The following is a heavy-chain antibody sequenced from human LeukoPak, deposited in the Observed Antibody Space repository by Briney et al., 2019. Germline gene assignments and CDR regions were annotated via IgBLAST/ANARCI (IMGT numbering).Heavy chain of an antibody. Sequence: SVKVSCKASGGTFSSYAISWVRQAPGQGLEWMGGIIPIFGTANYAQKFQGRVTITADKSTSTAYMELSSLRSEDTAVYYCARVIKDVVGGYDLLYYYHGMDVWGKGTTVTVSS. D-gene: IGHD5-12*01. CDR1: GGTFSSYA. J-gene: IGHJ6*04. CDR2: IIPIFGTA. CDR3: ARVIKDVVGGYDLLYYYHGMDV. V-gene: IGHV1-69*06.